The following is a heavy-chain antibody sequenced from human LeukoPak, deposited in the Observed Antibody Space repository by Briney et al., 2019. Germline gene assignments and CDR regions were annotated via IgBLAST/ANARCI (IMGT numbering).Heavy chain of an antibody. CDR2: TYYSGST. V-gene: IGHV4-39*07. D-gene: IGHD5-12*01. CDR1: GGSISSSSYY. CDR3: ARDSGYDRTRLDY. J-gene: IGHJ4*02. Sequence: SETLSLTCTVSGGSISSSSYYWGWIRQPPGKGLEWIGSTYYSGSTYYNPSLKSRLTISMDTSKNHFSLRLSSVTAADTAVYYCARDSGYDRTRLDYWGQGTLVTVSS.